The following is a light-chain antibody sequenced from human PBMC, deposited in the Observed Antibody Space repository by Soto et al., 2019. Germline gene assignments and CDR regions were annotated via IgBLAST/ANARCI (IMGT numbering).Light chain of an antibody. CDR3: QQYDNWPLT. Sequence: EIVLTQSPGTLSLSLGERATLSCRASQSVSSNYLAWYQQKPGQAPRFLIYGASTRATGIPARFSGSGSGTEFTLTISSLQSEDFAVYYCQQYDNWPLTFGGGTKVDIK. CDR1: QSVSSNY. V-gene: IGKV3-15*01. CDR2: GAS. J-gene: IGKJ4*01.